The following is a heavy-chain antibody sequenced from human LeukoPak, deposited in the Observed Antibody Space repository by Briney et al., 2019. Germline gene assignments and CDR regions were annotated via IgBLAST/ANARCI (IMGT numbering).Heavy chain of an antibody. CDR1: GYTFTGYY. J-gene: IGHJ3*02. Sequence: ASVKVSCKAAGYTFTGYYMHWGRQAPGQGLEWLGWINPNSGGTNYAQKSQGRVTMTTDTSISAAYMELSRLRSDDTAVYYCARDGGELSAQYYYDSSGYYHHAFDIWGQGTMVTVSS. D-gene: IGHD3-22*01. CDR3: ARDGGELSAQYYYDSSGYYHHAFDI. V-gene: IGHV1-2*02. CDR2: INPNSGGT.